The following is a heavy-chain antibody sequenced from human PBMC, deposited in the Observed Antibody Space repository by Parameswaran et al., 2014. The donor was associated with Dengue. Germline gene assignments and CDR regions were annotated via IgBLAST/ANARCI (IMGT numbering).Heavy chain of an antibody. J-gene: IGHJ4*02. Sequence: WIRQPPGKGLEWVAVISYDGSNKYYADSVKGRFTISRDNSKNTLYLQMNSLRAEDTAVYYCAKLSGSGSDYFDYWGQGTLVTVSS. D-gene: IGHD3-10*01. CDR3: AKLSGSGSDYFDY. V-gene: IGHV3-30*18. CDR2: ISYDGSNK.